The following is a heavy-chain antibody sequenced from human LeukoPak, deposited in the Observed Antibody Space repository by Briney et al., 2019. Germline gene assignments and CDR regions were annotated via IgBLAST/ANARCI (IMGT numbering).Heavy chain of an antibody. J-gene: IGHJ5*02. CDR2: IYWNDDK. CDR3: AYRRRYCSSTNCENWVGP. CDR1: GFSLSTSGVG. V-gene: IGHV2-5*01. Sequence: SGPTLVNPTQTLTLTCTFSGFSLSTSGVGGGWIRQPPGKALEWLALIYWNDDKWYSPSLKSRLTITKDTSKNQVVLTMTNVDPVDTATYFCAYRRRYCSSTNCENWVGPWGQGTLVTVSS. D-gene: IGHD2-2*01.